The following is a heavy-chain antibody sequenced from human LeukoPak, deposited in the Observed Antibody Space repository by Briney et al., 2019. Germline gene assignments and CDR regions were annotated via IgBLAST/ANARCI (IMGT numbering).Heavy chain of an antibody. CDR3: AKTGGDLDWLSITNYYYGMDV. J-gene: IGHJ6*02. V-gene: IGHV3-23*01. CDR1: GFTFSSYA. D-gene: IGHD3-9*01. Sequence: GGSLRLSCAASGFTFSSYAMSWVRQAPGKGLEWVSAISGSGGSTYYADSVKGRFTISRDNSKNTLYLQMNSLRAEDTAVYYCAKTGGDLDWLSITNYYYGMDVWGQGTTVTVSS. CDR2: ISGSGGST.